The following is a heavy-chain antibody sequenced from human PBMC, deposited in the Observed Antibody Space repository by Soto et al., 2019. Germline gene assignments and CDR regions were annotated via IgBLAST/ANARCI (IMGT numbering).Heavy chain of an antibody. V-gene: IGHV1-18*04. Sequence: ASVNVSCEASGYTFTPYGFRWVRQAPGQRHESMGWISASNGNTHYSQKLQGRVTMTTDTSTSTAYMELRSLTSGDTAVYYCASVSFYYWY. D-gene: IGHD3-16*01. CDR3: ASVSFYYWY. J-gene: IGHJ2*01. CDR1: GYTFTPYG. CDR2: ISASNGNT.